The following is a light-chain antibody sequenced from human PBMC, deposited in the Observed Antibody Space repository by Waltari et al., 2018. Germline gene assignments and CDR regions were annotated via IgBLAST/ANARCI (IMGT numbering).Light chain of an antibody. J-gene: IGLJ1*01. CDR3: QSYDISLSGSV. CDR2: GNS. CDR1: SSNIGADYE. V-gene: IGLV1-40*01. Sequence: QSVLTQPPSVSGAPGQRVTISCTGSSSNIGADYEVHWYQQLPGTAPKVLIYGNSNRPSGVPERSSGSKSGTSASLAITGLQAEDEAAYYCQSYDISLSGSVFGTGTKVTVL.